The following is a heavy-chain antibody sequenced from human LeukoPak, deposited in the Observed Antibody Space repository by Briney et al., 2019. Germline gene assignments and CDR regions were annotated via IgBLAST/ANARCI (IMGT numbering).Heavy chain of an antibody. CDR1: GYTFTDFY. Sequence: GASLKVSCKSSGYTFTDFYIHWLRQAPGQGLEWMGWINPNGGGTNYAQKFQGSVTMTRDTSISTAYMELSSLTSDDTAVYSCARGSASGSRYPFDYWGRGTLVTVSS. CDR3: ARGSASGSRYPFDY. V-gene: IGHV1-2*02. D-gene: IGHD3-10*01. J-gene: IGHJ4*02. CDR2: INPNGGGT.